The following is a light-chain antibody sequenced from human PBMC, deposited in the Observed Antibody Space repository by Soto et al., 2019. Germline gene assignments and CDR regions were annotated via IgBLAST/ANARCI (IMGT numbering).Light chain of an antibody. CDR1: QSVSSD. V-gene: IGKV3-11*01. CDR3: QQRSNWPLT. Sequence: EIVLTQSPATLSLSPGERATLSCRASQSVSSDLAWYQQKPGQAPRLLIYDASNRATGIPARFSGSGSGTDLTLTISSLEPEDFAIYYCQQRSNWPLTFGGGTKVEIK. J-gene: IGKJ4*01. CDR2: DAS.